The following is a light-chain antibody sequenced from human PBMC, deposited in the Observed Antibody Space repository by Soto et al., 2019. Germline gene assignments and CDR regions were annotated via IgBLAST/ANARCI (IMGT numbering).Light chain of an antibody. CDR1: SSDVGGYNY. CDR2: AVT. CDR3: SSYTSLSTYV. J-gene: IGLJ1*01. V-gene: IGLV2-14*01. Sequence: QSVLTQPASVSGSPGQSITISCTGTSSDVGGYNYVSWYQQHPGKAPKLMIYAVTDRPSGVSSRFSGSKSGNTASLTISGLQAEDGADYYCSSYTSLSTYVFGTGTKVTVL.